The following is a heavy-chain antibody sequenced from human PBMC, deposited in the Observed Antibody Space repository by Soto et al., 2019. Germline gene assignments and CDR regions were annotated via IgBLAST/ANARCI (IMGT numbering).Heavy chain of an antibody. V-gene: IGHV1-18*01. Sequence: ASVKVSCKASGYTLTSYAMHWVRHARRQKLEWMGWISAGKGNTNYAQKLQGRVTMTTDTSTSTAYMELRSLRSDDTAVYYCARVDYDFWRGYYTGMDVWGQGTTVTVSS. CDR2: ISAGKGNT. J-gene: IGHJ6*02. CDR1: GYTLTSYA. CDR3: ARVDYDFWRGYYTGMDV. D-gene: IGHD3-3*01.